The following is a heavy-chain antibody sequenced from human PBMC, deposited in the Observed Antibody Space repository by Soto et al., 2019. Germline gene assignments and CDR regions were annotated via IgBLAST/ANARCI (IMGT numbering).Heavy chain of an antibody. CDR3: AHLWVVEADDFDY. Sequence: GGSLRLSCAASGFTFMNYWMTFFRHSPGKGLEWVANINRDGSDSYCVDSLKGRFTISRDNAKSSVYLQMNSLRAEDTAIYYCAHLWVVEADDFDYWGQGTLVTVSS. V-gene: IGHV3-7*03. J-gene: IGHJ4*02. D-gene: IGHD2-15*01. CDR1: GFTFMNYW. CDR2: INRDGSDS.